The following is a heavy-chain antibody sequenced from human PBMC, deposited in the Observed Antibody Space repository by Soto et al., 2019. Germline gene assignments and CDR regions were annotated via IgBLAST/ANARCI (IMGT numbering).Heavy chain of an antibody. CDR2: TGSGTGPG. V-gene: IGHV1-69*06. CDR1: GGSLSTNP. CDR3: ARRHSGGFFRFFDS. J-gene: IGHJ4*02. D-gene: IGHD2-15*01. Sequence: VASVKVSCKASGGSLSTNPISWVRQAPGQGLEWMGGTGSGTGPGNHAQKFQGRLTVTADKSTSTVYMELTNLSSEDTAVYYCARRHSGGFFRFFDSWGPGTLVTVSS.